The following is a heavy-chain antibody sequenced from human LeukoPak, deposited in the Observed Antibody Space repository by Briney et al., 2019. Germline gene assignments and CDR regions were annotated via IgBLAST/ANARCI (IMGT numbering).Heavy chain of an antibody. V-gene: IGHV1-18*01. J-gene: IGHJ4*02. CDR2: ISAYNGNT. Sequence: ASVKVSCKASGYTFTSYGISWVRQAPGQGLEWMGWISAYNGNTNYAQKLQGRVTMTRDMSTSTVYMELSSLRSEDTAVYYCARQVLGQLWLRPFDYWGQGTLVTVSS. CDR1: GYTFTSYG. CDR3: ARQVLGQLWLRPFDY. D-gene: IGHD5-18*01.